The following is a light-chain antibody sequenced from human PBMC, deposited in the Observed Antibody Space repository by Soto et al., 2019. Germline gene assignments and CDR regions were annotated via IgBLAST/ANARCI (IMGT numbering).Light chain of an antibody. CDR2: GAS. Sequence: EIVLTQSPGTLSLSPGERATLSCWASQSGSSSYLAWYQQKPGQAPRLLIYGASSRATGIPDRFSGSGSGTDFTFTISRLEPEDFAVYYCQHYGSSPSTFGGGTKVAIK. J-gene: IGKJ4*01. CDR1: QSGSSSY. CDR3: QHYGSSPST. V-gene: IGKV3-20*01.